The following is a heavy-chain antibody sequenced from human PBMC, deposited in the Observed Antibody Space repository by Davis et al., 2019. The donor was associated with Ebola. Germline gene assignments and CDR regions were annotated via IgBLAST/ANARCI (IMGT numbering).Heavy chain of an antibody. Sequence: GESLKISCAASGFTFSSYSMNWIRQAPGKGLEWVSYIINRGSTIYYADSVKGRFTISRDNAKNSLYLQMNSLRDEDTAVYYCARDKGAVVVPAYWFDPWGQGTLVTVSS. V-gene: IGHV3-48*02. CDR2: IINRGSTI. D-gene: IGHD2-2*01. CDR1: GFTFSSYS. CDR3: ARDKGAVVVPAYWFDP. J-gene: IGHJ5*02.